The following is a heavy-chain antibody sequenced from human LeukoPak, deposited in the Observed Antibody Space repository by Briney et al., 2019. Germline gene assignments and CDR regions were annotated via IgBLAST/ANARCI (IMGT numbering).Heavy chain of an antibody. CDR1: AFTFSNNV. D-gene: IGHD3-10*01. J-gene: IGHJ6*04. CDR3: ARDLYGSRSKRCGMDV. Sequence: GGSMRLSSAASAFTFSNNVIHWVRQAPGKGLEWVAMISYDGSDKYYADSVKGRFTISRDNSKNTLYLQMTSLRAEDTAVYYCARDLYGSRSKRCGMDVWGKGTTVTVST. V-gene: IGHV3-30*04. CDR2: ISYDGSDK.